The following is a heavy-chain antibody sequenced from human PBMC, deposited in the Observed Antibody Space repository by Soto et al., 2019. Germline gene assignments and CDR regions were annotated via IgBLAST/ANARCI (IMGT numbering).Heavy chain of an antibody. J-gene: IGHJ4*02. Sequence: GGSLRLSCAASGFTFSNAWMSWVRQAPGKGLEWVGRIKSKTDGGTTDYAAPVKGRFTISRDDSKNTLYLQMNSLKTEDTAVYYCTTDPEYLRKVIVVVVAATPFDYWGQGTLVTVSS. V-gene: IGHV3-15*01. CDR1: GFTFSNAW. CDR2: IKSKTDGGTT. CDR3: TTDPEYLRKVIVVVVAATPFDY. D-gene: IGHD2-15*01.